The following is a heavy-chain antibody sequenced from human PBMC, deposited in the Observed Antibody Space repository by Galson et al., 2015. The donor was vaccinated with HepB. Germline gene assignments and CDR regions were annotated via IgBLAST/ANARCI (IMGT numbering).Heavy chain of an antibody. V-gene: IGHV3-11*06. CDR2: ISSSTIYT. Sequence: SLRLSCAASGFTFSDYYMSWIRQAPGKGLEWLSYISSSTIYTNYADSVKGRFTISRDNAQNSLYLQMNSLRDEDTAVYYCARVHFGLESISGYWYFDLWGRGTLVTVSS. J-gene: IGHJ2*01. D-gene: IGHD3-10*01. CDR3: ARVHFGLESISGYWYFDL. CDR1: GFTFSDYY.